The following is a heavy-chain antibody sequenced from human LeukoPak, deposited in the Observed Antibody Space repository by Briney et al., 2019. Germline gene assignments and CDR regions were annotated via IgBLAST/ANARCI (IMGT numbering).Heavy chain of an antibody. CDR1: GYTFTACY. CDR2: INPNSGDT. V-gene: IGHV1-2*02. D-gene: IGHD1-26*01. CDR3: ARALLVGATVDY. Sequence: ASVKVSCKGSGYTFTACYMHGVGQAPGQGLEWMGWINPNSGDTNYAQDFQGRVTMTRGTSIRTAYMELSRLRSVDTAVYYCARALLVGATVDYWGQGTMVTVSS. J-gene: IGHJ4*02.